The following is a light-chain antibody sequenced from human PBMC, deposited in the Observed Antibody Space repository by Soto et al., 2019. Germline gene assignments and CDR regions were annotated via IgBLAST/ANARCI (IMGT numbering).Light chain of an antibody. V-gene: IGKV3-11*01. CDR2: DGL. CDR1: QSVGSH. CDR3: QQRASWRAT. Sequence: EVVLTQSPATLSLSPGERATLSCRASQSVGSHLTWYQQKRGQAPILLIYDGLNRATGMPARLNGSGSGTDYTLAISSLEPEDFAVYFCQQRASWRATFGQGTRLEI. J-gene: IGKJ5*01.